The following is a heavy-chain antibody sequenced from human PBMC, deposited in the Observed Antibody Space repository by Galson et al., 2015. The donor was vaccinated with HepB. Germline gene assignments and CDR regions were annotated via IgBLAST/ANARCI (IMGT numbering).Heavy chain of an antibody. CDR2: IYSGGST. CDR1: GFTVSSNY. Sequence: SLRLSCAASGFTVSSNYMSWVRQAPGKGLEWVSVIYSGGSTYYADSVKGRFTISRDNSKNTLYLQMNSLRAEDTAVYYCARDSQIVGAPWYFDYWGQGTLVTVSS. CDR3: ARDSQIVGAPWYFDY. V-gene: IGHV3-66*01. D-gene: IGHD1-26*01. J-gene: IGHJ4*02.